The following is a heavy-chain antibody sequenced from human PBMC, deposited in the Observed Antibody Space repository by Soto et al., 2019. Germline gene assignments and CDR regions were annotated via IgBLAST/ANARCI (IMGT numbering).Heavy chain of an antibody. CDR1: GFTFSSYG. Sequence: QVQLVESGGGVVQPGRSLRLSCAASGFTFSSYGMHWVRQAPGKGLEWVAAISHDGSNKYYADSVKGRFTISRDNSKNTLFLQMNSLRPEDTAVYYFAPGVGGWKFDYCGQGTLVTVSS. V-gene: IGHV3-30*03. CDR3: APGVGGWKFDY. CDR2: ISHDGSNK. D-gene: IGHD6-19*01. J-gene: IGHJ4*02.